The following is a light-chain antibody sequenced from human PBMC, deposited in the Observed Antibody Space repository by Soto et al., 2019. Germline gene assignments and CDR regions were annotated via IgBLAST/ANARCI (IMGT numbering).Light chain of an antibody. J-gene: IGKJ1*01. Sequence: DIVMTQSPLSLPVTPGEPASISCRSTQSLLQTNGNNSLDWYLQKPGQSPQLLIYVGSNPASGVHDRFSVSGSGKEFTLKISRVEAEDVGVYYCMQALHTPWAFGQGTKVDIK. V-gene: IGKV2-28*01. CDR3: MQALHTPWA. CDR1: QSLLQTNGNNS. CDR2: VGS.